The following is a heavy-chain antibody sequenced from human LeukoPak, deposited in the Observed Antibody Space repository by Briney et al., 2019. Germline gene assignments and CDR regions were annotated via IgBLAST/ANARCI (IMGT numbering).Heavy chain of an antibody. CDR2: IIPIFGTA. Sequence: SVKVSCKASGGTFSSYAISWVRQAPGQGLEWMGGIIPIFGTANYAQKFQERVTITRDMSTSTAYMELSSLRSEDTAVYYCAAAYDFWSGYAGGGAFDTWGQGTMVTVSS. D-gene: IGHD3-3*01. CDR1: GGTFSSYA. V-gene: IGHV1-69*05. J-gene: IGHJ3*02. CDR3: AAAYDFWSGYAGGGAFDT.